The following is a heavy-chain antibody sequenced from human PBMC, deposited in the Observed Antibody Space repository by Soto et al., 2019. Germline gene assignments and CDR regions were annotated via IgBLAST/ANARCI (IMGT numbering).Heavy chain of an antibody. CDR3: ARGIRDGYNLFNGFDP. Sequence: QVQLVESGGGVVQPGKSLRLSCAASGFTFGRSGMHWVRQAPGKGLEWVAVIWFDGSNKFYSDSVKGRFTISRDNSKNTLYLQMNSLGAEDTAVYYCARGIRDGYNLFNGFDPWGQGTLVTVSS. V-gene: IGHV3-33*01. J-gene: IGHJ5*02. D-gene: IGHD5-12*01. CDR2: IWFDGSNK. CDR1: GFTFGRSG.